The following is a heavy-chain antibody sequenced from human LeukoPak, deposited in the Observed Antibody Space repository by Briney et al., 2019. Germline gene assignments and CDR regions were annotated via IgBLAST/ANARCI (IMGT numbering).Heavy chain of an antibody. CDR1: GGSISSYY. D-gene: IGHD5-12*01. CDR3: ARDIGSGYDYGWFDP. Sequence: SETLSLTCTVSGGSISSYYWSWIRQPPGKGLEWIGYIYYSGSTNYNPSLKSRVTISVDTSKNQFSLKLSSVTAADTAVCYCARDIGSGYDYGWFDPWGQGTLVTVSS. V-gene: IGHV4-59*01. J-gene: IGHJ5*02. CDR2: IYYSGST.